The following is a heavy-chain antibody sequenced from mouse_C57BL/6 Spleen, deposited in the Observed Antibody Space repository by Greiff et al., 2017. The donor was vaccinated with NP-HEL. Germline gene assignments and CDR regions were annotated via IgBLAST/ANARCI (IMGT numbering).Heavy chain of an antibody. Sequence: VQVVESGPGLVQPSQSLSITCTVSGFSFTSYGVHWVRQSPGKGLEWLGVIWSGGSTDYNAAFISRLSISKDNSKSQVFFKMNSLQADDTAIYYCARNFYYGYDFDYWGQGTTLTVSS. D-gene: IGHD2-2*01. CDR3: ARNFYYGYDFDY. V-gene: IGHV2-2*01. CDR2: IWSGGST. J-gene: IGHJ2*01. CDR1: GFSFTSYG.